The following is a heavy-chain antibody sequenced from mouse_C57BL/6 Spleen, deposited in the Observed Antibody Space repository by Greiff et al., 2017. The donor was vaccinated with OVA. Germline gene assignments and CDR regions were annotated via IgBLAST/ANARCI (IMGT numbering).Heavy chain of an antibody. D-gene: IGHD2-4*01. J-gene: IGHJ1*03. V-gene: IGHV1-52*01. CDR3: ARKDSYYDYWYFDV. Sequence: QVQLQQPGAELVRPGSSVKLSCKASGYTFTSYWMHWVKQRPIQGLEWIGNIDPSDSETHYNQKFKDKATLTVDKSSSTAYMQLSSLTSEDSAVYYGARKDSYYDYWYFDVWGTGTTATVSS. CDR1: GYTFTSYW. CDR2: IDPSDSET.